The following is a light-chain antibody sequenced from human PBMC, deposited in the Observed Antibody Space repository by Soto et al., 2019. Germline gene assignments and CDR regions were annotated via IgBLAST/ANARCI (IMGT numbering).Light chain of an antibody. CDR1: SSNIGARYD. Sequence: VLTQPPSVSGAPGQRVTISCTGSSSNIGARYDVHWYQQLPGTAPKLLIYGNSNRPSGVPDRFSGSKSGTSASLAITGLQAEDEADYYCQSYDSSLNAVVFGGGTKLTVL. V-gene: IGLV1-40*01. CDR2: GNS. J-gene: IGLJ2*01. CDR3: QSYDSSLNAVV.